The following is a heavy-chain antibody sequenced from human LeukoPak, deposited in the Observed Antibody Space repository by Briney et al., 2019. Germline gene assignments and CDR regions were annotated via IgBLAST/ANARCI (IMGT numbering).Heavy chain of an antibody. CDR3: ARVGYCSSTSCSDWYFDL. CDR1: RVTFSSYG. Sequence: GGSLRLSCVASRVTFSSYGMHWARQAPGKGLEWVAFIRSDGSNEYYIDSVKGRFTLSRDNSKNTLYLQMNSLRDEDTAVYYCARVGYCSSTSCSDWYFDLWGRGTLVTVSS. D-gene: IGHD2-2*01. CDR2: IRSDGSNE. V-gene: IGHV3-30*02. J-gene: IGHJ2*01.